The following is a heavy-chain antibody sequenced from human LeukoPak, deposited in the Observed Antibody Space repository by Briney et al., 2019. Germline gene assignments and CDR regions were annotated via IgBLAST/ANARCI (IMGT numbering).Heavy chain of an antibody. CDR1: GFTFSSYS. Sequence: GPLRLSFAASGFTFSSYSMNWVRQAPGKGLEWVSSISSSSSYIYYADSVKGRFTISRDNAKNSLYLQMNSLRAEDTAVYYCARDSRYCSSTSYYDWFDPWGQGTLVTVSS. V-gene: IGHV3-21*01. CDR2: ISSSSSYI. J-gene: IGHJ5*02. CDR3: ARDSRYCSSTSYYDWFDP. D-gene: IGHD2-2*01.